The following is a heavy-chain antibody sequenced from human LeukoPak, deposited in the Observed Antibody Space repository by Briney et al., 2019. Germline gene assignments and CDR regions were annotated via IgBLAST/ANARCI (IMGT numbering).Heavy chain of an antibody. CDR3: ARDSANWGPMGDAFDI. CDR2: ISAYNGNT. D-gene: IGHD7-27*01. Sequence: ASVKVSCKASGYTFTSYGISWVRQAPGQGLEWMGWISAYNGNTNYAQKLQGRVTMTTDTSTSTAYMELRSLRSDDTAVYYCARDSANWGPMGDAFDIWGQGTMVTVSS. CDR1: GYTFTSYG. V-gene: IGHV1-18*01. J-gene: IGHJ3*02.